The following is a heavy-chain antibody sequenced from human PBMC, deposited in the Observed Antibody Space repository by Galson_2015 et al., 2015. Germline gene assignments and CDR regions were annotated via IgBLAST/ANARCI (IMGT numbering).Heavy chain of an antibody. V-gene: IGHV3-30*03. CDR3: AREEDTAFDY. CDR2: ISYDGSNK. CDR1: GFTLSSYG. Sequence: SLRLSCAASGFTLSSYGMHWVRQAPGKGLEWVAVISYDGSNKYYADSVKGRFTISRDNSKNTLYLQMNSLRAEDTAVYYCAREEDTAFDYWGQGALVTVSS. D-gene: IGHD5-18*01. J-gene: IGHJ4*02.